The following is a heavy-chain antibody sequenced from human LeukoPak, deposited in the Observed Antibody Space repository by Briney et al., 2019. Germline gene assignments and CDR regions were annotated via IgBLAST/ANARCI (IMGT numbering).Heavy chain of an antibody. Sequence: ETLSLTCTVSGGSISSYYWSGIRQPAGKGLEWIGRIYTSGSTNYNPSLKSRVTMSVDTSKNQFSLKLSSVTAADTAVYYCARDIVVVPAAIRGISWIDPWGQGTLVTVSS. J-gene: IGHJ5*02. CDR2: IYTSGST. CDR1: GGSISSYY. CDR3: ARDIVVVPAAIRGISWIDP. V-gene: IGHV4-4*07. D-gene: IGHD2-2*02.